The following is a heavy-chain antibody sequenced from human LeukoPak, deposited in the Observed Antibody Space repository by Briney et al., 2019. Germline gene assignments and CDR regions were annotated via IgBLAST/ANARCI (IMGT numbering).Heavy chain of an antibody. Sequence: PGGSLRHSCAASVFTVSGNYLNWVRPPPGRGREGVSIIFRPGSTYYADSAKCRFTSSRDNSKNTMYLQMNSLRVEDTAVYYCARGRGRVGVTVEYYFDSWGQGTLVTVSS. D-gene: IGHD1-26*01. V-gene: IGHV3-66*01. J-gene: IGHJ4*02. CDR1: VFTVSGNY. CDR3: ARGRGRVGVTVEYYFDS. CDR2: IFRPGST.